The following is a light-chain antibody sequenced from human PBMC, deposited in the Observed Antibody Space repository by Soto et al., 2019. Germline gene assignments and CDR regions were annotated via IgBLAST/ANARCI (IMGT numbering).Light chain of an antibody. Sequence: DIHMSQSPSTLSGSVGDRVTITCGAGQSISGSLAWYQQKPVKAPKSLIYPASSLQSGVPSRFRGSGSGTDFTLTISSLPPEDFETYYCQQYNSYPITFGQGTRLEIK. CDR3: QQYNSYPIT. V-gene: IGKV1D-16*01. CDR1: QSISGS. J-gene: IGKJ5*01. CDR2: PAS.